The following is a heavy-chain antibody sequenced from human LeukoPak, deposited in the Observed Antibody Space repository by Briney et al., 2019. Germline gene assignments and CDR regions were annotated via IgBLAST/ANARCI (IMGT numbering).Heavy chain of an antibody. J-gene: IGHJ3*02. Sequence: GESLKISCKGSGYSFTSYWIGWVRQMPGKGLEWMGIIYPGDSDTRYSPSFQGQVTISADKSISTAYLQWSSLKASDTAMYYCASKAVAGLLPDDAFDIWGQGTMVTVSS. CDR2: IYPGDSDT. D-gene: IGHD6-19*01. V-gene: IGHV5-51*01. CDR1: GYSFTSYW. CDR3: ASKAVAGLLPDDAFDI.